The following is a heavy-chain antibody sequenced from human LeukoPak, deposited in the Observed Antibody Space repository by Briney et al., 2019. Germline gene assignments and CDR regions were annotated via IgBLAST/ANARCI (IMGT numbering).Heavy chain of an antibody. CDR1: EFTFNNYA. CDR3: AKSQGSGYYRGHIDY. D-gene: IGHD3-22*01. V-gene: IGHV3-23*01. Sequence: PGGSLRLSCAASEFTFNNYAMSWVRQAPGKGLEWVSGISGSGGSTYYGDSVKGRFTIPRDNSKNTLYLQMNSLRAEDTAVYYCAKSQGSGYYRGHIDYWGQGTLVTVSA. CDR2: ISGSGGST. J-gene: IGHJ4*02.